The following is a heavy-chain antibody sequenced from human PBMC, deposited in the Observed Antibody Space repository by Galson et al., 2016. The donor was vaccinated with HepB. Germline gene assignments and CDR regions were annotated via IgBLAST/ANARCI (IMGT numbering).Heavy chain of an antibody. Sequence: SVKVSCKASGYTFNNYGFTWVRQAPGQGLEWMGWSSTYNGDTYYAQKFQGRVTMTTDTSTSTASMELRSLRSDDTAVYYCGRLRHGYNVLDYWGQGTLVTVSS. J-gene: IGHJ4*02. CDR3: GRLRHGYNVLDY. CDR1: GYTFNNYG. D-gene: IGHD5-24*01. CDR2: SSTYNGDT. V-gene: IGHV1-18*01.